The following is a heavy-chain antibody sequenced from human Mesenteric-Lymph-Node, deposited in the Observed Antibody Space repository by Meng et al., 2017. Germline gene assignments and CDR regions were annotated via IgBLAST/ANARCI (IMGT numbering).Heavy chain of an antibody. J-gene: IGHJ4*02. CDR3: ARGSSSSWYFGY. V-gene: IGHV4-34*01. D-gene: IGHD6-13*01. Sequence: HVPRQPWGAGLWKPSETLSLTCAVYGGSFSGYYWSWIRQPPGKGLEWIGEINHSGSTNYNPSLKSRVTISVDTSKNQFSLKLSSVTAADTAVYYCARGSSSSWYFGYWGQGTLVTVSS. CDR1: GGSFSGYY. CDR2: INHSGST.